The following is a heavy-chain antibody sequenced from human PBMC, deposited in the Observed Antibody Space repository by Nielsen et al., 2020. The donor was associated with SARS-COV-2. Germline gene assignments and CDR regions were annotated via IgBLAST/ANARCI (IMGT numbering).Heavy chain of an antibody. D-gene: IGHD3-10*01. CDR3: ARDMYYYGSGSYHDAFDI. J-gene: IGHJ3*02. CDR1: GFTFSSYS. Sequence: GESLKISCAASGFTFSSYSMNWVRQAPGKGLEWVSYISSSSSTIYYADSVKGRFTISRDNAKNSLYLQMNSLRAEDTAVYYCARDMYYYGSGSYHDAFDIWGQGTMVTVSS. V-gene: IGHV3-48*01. CDR2: ISSSSSTI.